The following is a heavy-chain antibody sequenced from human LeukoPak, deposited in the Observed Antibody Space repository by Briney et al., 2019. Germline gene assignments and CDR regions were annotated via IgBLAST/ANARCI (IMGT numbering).Heavy chain of an antibody. CDR3: AKDLGLLWFGTFDY. D-gene: IGHD3-10*01. V-gene: IGHV3-23*01. J-gene: IGHJ4*02. CDR1: GFTFSTYA. Sequence: GGSLRLSCAASGFTFSTYAMSWVRQASGKGLEWVATMTGSGGSTFYGDSVKGRFTIARDNSNNMLYLQMNSLRAEDTAIYYCAKDLGLLWFGTFDYWGQGILVTVSP. CDR2: MTGSGGST.